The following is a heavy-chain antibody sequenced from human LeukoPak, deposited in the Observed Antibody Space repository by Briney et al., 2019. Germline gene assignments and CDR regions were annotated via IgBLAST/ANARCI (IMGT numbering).Heavy chain of an antibody. V-gene: IGHV4-4*07. CDR1: GGSIGDYY. J-gene: IGHJ4*02. D-gene: IGHD1-26*01. Sequence: PETLSLTCTVSGGSIGDYYWTWIRQPAGGGLEWIGRIYASGTTTYNPSLKSRVTMSLDTSNNQFSLTLTSVTAADTAVFYCARGYSGSYYDYWGQGTLVTVSS. CDR2: IYASGTT. CDR3: ARGYSGSYYDY.